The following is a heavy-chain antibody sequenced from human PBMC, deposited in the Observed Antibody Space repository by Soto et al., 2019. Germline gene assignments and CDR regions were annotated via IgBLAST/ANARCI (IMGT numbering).Heavy chain of an antibody. CDR1: GFIFSNYA. CDR2: ISGGGGSK. Sequence: PGGSLRLSCAASGFIFSNYAMSWVRQAPGTGLQWVSGISGGGGSKYYGASVKGRFTISRDNSKNMLYLQMDSLRAEDTAIYYCAKEPLAAADYNWIDPRGQGTLVTVSS. D-gene: IGHD6-13*01. CDR3: AKEPLAAADYNWIDP. J-gene: IGHJ5*02. V-gene: IGHV3-23*01.